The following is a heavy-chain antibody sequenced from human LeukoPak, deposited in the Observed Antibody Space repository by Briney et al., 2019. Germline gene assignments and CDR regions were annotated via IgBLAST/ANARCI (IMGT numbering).Heavy chain of an antibody. CDR2: INPSGGST. CDR1: GYTFTSYY. D-gene: IGHD4-17*01. J-gene: IGHJ4*02. CDR3: ARDKFVEGDYGDYYLVGFDY. V-gene: IGHV1-46*01. Sequence: ASVKVSCKASGYTFTSYYMHWVRQAPGQGLEWMGIINPSGGSTSYAQKFQGRVTMTRDMSTSTVYMELSSLRSEDTAVYYCARDKFVEGDYGDYYLVGFDYWGQGTLVTVSS.